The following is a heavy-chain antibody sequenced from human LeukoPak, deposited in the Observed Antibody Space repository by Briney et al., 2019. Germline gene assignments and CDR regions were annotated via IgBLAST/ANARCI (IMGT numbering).Heavy chain of an antibody. CDR2: ISGSGGST. J-gene: IGHJ3*02. D-gene: IGHD3-22*01. CDR3: AKVSHYYDLKGHPSIDAFDI. V-gene: IGHV3-23*01. CDR1: GFTFSSYA. Sequence: GGSLRLSCAASGFTFSSYAMSWVRQAPGKGLEWVSAISGSGGSTYYADSVKGRFTISRDNSKNTLYLQVNSLRAEDTAVYYCAKVSHYYDLKGHPSIDAFDIWGQGAMVTVSS.